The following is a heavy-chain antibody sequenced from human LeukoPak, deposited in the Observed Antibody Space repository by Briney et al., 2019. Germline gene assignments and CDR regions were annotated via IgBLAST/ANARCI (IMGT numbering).Heavy chain of an antibody. CDR1: GFTFSSYA. CDR3: GRAGSDRAPFDY. CDR2: ISGSGGGT. V-gene: IGHV3-23*01. J-gene: IGHJ4*02. Sequence: GGSLRLSCAASGFTFSSYAMSWVRQAPGKGLEWVSAISGSGGGTYYEDSVKGRFTISRDNSKNTLYLQMNSLRAEDTAVYYCGRAGSDRAPFDYWGQGTLVTVSS.